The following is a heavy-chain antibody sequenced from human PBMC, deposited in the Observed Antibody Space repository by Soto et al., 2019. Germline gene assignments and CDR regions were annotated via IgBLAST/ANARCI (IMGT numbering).Heavy chain of an antibody. J-gene: IGHJ4*02. CDR3: ARLRAYCGGDCYQFDY. CDR2: IYYSGST. CDR1: GGSISSSRYY. D-gene: IGHD2-21*02. V-gene: IGHV4-39*01. Sequence: PSETLSLTCTVSGGSISSSRYYWGWIRQPPGKGLEWIWSIYYSGSTYYNPSLKSRVTISVDTSKNQFSLKLSSVTAAVTAVYYCARLRAYCGGDCYQFDYWGQGTLVT.